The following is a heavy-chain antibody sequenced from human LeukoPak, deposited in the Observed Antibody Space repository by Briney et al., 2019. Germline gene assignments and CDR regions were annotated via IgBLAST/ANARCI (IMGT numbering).Heavy chain of an antibody. CDR2: ISAYNDNT. Sequence: ASVKVSCKASGYAFTSYGISWVRQAPGQGLEWMGWISAYNDNTNYVQKLQGRVTMTTDISTGTAYMELRSLGSDDTAVYCCARVDILTGFYTYFDYWGQGTLLTVSS. CDR1: GYAFTSYG. D-gene: IGHD3-9*01. J-gene: IGHJ4*02. CDR3: ARVDILTGFYTYFDY. V-gene: IGHV1-18*04.